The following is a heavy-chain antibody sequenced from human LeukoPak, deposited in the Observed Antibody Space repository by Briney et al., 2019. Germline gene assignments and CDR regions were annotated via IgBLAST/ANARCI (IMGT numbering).Heavy chain of an antibody. CDR3: ARHGGIIAAAGTRAFDI. D-gene: IGHD6-13*01. CDR2: IYYSGST. J-gene: IGHJ3*02. CDR1: GGSISNSYS. Sequence: PSETLSLTCAVSGGSISNSYSWGWIRQPPGKVLEWIGSIYYSGSTYYNPSLKSRVTISVDTSKNQFSLKLTSVTAADTAVYHCARHGGIIAAAGTRAFDIWGQGTMVTVSS. V-gene: IGHV4-39*01.